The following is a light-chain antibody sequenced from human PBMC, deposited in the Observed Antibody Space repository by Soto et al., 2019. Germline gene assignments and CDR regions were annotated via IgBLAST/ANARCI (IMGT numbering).Light chain of an antibody. CDR2: GAS. J-gene: IGKJ1*01. CDR3: QQYNNWPPWT. Sequence: EIVMTQSPATLSLSPGERVTLSCRASQSVSIDLAWYQQKPGQAPRLLIFGASTRATGIPARFSGSGSGTEFSLTISSLQSEDFAVYYCQQYNNWPPWTFGQGTKVDIK. CDR1: QSVSID. V-gene: IGKV3-15*01.